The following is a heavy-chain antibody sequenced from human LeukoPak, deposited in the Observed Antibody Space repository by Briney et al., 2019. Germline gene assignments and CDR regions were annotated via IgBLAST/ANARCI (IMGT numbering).Heavy chain of an antibody. J-gene: IGHJ4*02. V-gene: IGHV3-15*01. D-gene: IGHD2-15*01. CDR2: IKSKNVGGTT. CDR3: AKLRRLGYCSGGSCYSVRKSYYFDY. Sequence: GGSLRLSCAASGFTFNNAWMNWVRQAPGKGLEWVGRIKSKNVGGTTDYAAPVKGRFTISRDNSKNTLYLQMNSLRAEDTAVYYCAKLRRLGYCSGGSCYSVRKSYYFDYWGQGTLVTVSS. CDR1: GFTFNNAW.